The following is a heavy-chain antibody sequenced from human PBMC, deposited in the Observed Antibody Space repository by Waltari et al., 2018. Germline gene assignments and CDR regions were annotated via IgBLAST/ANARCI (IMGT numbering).Heavy chain of an antibody. CDR3: ARGGGDDYMWGSYGMDV. J-gene: IGHJ6*04. D-gene: IGHD3-16*01. CDR1: GGSISSYY. Sequence: QVQLQESGPGLVKPSETLSLTCTVSGGSISSYYWSWIRQPPGKGLEWIGYIYYSGSTNYNPSLKSRVTISVDTSKNQFSLKLSSVTAADTAVYYCARGGGDDYMWGSYGMDVWGKGTTVTVSS. CDR2: IYYSGST. V-gene: IGHV4-59*01.